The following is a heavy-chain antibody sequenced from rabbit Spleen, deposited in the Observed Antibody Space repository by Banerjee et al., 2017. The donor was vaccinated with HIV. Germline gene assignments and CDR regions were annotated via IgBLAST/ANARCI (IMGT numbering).Heavy chain of an antibody. D-gene: IGHD3-1*01. CDR3: GRSSDAGYAAYGYGFNL. CDR2: IYPGSFDST. Sequence: QEQLVESGGGLVQPEGSLTLTCTASGFSFSSNYYMCWVRQAPGSGLEWIACIYPGSFDSTVYASWAKGRFTISKTSSTTVTLQMTGLTAADTATYFCGRSSDAGYAAYGYGFNLWGPGTLVTVS. V-gene: IGHV1S45*01. J-gene: IGHJ4*01. CDR1: GFSFSSNYY.